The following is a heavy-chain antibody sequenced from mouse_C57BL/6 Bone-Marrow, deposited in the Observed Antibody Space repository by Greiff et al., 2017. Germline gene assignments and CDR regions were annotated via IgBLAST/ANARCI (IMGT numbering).Heavy chain of an antibody. Sequence: EVKLVESGGDLVKPGGSLKLSCAASGFTFSSYGMSWVRQTPDKRLEWVATISSGGSYTYYPDSVKGRFTISRDNAKNTLYLQLSSLKSEDTAMYYCAGLSRVTHSFDYWGQGTTLTVSS. CDR1: GFTFSSYG. CDR2: ISSGGSYT. V-gene: IGHV5-6*01. CDR3: AGLSRVTHSFDY. D-gene: IGHD2-2*01. J-gene: IGHJ2*01.